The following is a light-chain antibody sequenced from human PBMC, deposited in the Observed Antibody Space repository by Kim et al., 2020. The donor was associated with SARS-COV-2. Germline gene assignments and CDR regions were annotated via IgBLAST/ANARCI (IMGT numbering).Light chain of an antibody. CDR3: QQYDGLST. Sequence: SASIGERVAITCRASHNINIGLAWYQQKPGKAPNLLIYEASTLESGVPSRFSGSGSGTEFTLTINSLQPDDFATYYCQQYDGLSTFGQGTKVDIK. CDR2: EAS. J-gene: IGKJ1*01. CDR1: HNINIG. V-gene: IGKV1-5*01.